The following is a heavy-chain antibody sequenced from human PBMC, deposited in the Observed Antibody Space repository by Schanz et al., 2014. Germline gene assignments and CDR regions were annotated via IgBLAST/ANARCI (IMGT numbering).Heavy chain of an antibody. V-gene: IGHV3-48*02. CDR3: AKDPHKDYGGKPQALDI. D-gene: IGHD4-17*01. CDR2: ISGSGNTI. J-gene: IGHJ3*02. CDR1: GFTFSSHS. Sequence: EVQLVESGGNLVQPGGSLRLSCVASGFTFSSHSMNWVRQAPGQGLEWLSYISGSGNTIYYADSVKGRFTISRDNAKNSLSLQMDRLRDEDTAVYYCAKDPHKDYGGKPQALDIWGQGTMVTVSS.